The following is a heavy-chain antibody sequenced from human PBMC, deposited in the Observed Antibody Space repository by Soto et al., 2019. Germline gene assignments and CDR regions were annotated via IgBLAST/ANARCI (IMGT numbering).Heavy chain of an antibody. Sequence: ASVKVSCKASGYSFTNNDVSCVLQSTGQWLEWMGWMNPGSGDTGYAQKFQGRVTMTRDISIATAYMELSSLRSDDTAIYYCARMETFGSLNWFDPWGQGTLVTVSS. V-gene: IGHV1-8*01. D-gene: IGHD3-16*01. CDR1: GYSFTNND. CDR3: ARMETFGSLNWFDP. J-gene: IGHJ5*02. CDR2: MNPGSGDT.